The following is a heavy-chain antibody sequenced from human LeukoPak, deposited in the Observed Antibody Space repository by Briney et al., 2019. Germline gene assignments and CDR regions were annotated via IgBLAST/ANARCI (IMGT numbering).Heavy chain of an antibody. D-gene: IGHD5-12*01. CDR3: ARHLTLRGLRQDYYYYMDV. CDR1: GYSFTSYW. J-gene: IGHJ6*03. V-gene: IGHV5-51*01. Sequence: GESLKISCKGSGYSFTSYWIGWVRQMPGKGLEWMGIIYPGDSDTRYSPSFQGQVTISADKSISTAYLQWSSLKASDTAMYYCARHLTLRGLRQDYYYYMDVWGKGTTVTISS. CDR2: IYPGDSDT.